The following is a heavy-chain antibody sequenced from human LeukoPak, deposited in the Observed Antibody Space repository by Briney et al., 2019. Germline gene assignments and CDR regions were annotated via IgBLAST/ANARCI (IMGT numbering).Heavy chain of an antibody. CDR2: IYYIGST. CDR3: ASLLRTYSGSYYFDY. Sequence: SETLSLTCTVSGGSISSYYWSWIRQPPGKGLEWIGSIYYIGSTNYNPSLKSRVTISVDTSKNQFSLKLSSVTAADTAVYYCASLLRTYSGSYYFDYWGQGTLVTVSS. V-gene: IGHV4-59*01. CDR1: GGSISSYY. D-gene: IGHD1-26*01. J-gene: IGHJ4*02.